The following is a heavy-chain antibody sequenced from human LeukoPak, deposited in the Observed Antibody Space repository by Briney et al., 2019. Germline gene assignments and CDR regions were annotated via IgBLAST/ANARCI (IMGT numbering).Heavy chain of an antibody. Sequence: GSSVKVSCKASGGTFSSYAISWVRQAPGQGLEWMGGIIPIFGTANYAQKFQGRVTITADESTSTAYMELSSLRSEDTAVYYCARDHYYDSSGGFDYWGQGTLVTVSS. V-gene: IGHV1-69*01. CDR3: ARDHYYDSSGGFDY. CDR1: GGTFSSYA. CDR2: IIPIFGTA. J-gene: IGHJ4*02. D-gene: IGHD3-22*01.